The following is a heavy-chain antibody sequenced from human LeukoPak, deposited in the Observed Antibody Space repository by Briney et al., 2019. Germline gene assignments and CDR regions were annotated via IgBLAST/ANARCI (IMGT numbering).Heavy chain of an antibody. CDR2: ISYDGSNK. CDR3: ARDGVTYGGPFDY. J-gene: IGHJ4*02. D-gene: IGHD2-21*02. V-gene: IGHV3-30*04. CDR1: GFTFSSYA. Sequence: GGSLRLSCAASGFTFSSYAMHWVRQAPGKGLEWVAVISYDGSNKYYAASVKGRFTISRDTSKNTLYLQMNSLRAEDTAVYYCARDGVTYGGPFDYWGQGTLVTVSS.